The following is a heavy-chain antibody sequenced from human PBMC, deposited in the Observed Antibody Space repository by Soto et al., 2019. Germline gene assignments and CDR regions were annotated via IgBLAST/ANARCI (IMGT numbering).Heavy chain of an antibody. CDR2: ISYDGSNK. V-gene: IGHV3-30*18. Sequence: GGSLRLSCAASGFTFSSYDMHWVRQAPGKGLEWVAVISYDGSNKYYADSVKGRFTISRDNSKNTLYLQMNSLRAEDTAVYYCAKGVATINFYWGQGTLVTVSS. D-gene: IGHD5-12*01. J-gene: IGHJ4*02. CDR3: AKGVATINFY. CDR1: GFTFSSYD.